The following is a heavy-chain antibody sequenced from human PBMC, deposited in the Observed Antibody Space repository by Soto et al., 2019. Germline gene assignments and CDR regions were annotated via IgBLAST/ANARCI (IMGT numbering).Heavy chain of an antibody. J-gene: IGHJ3*02. Sequence: QVQLQQWGAGLLKPSETLSLTCAVYGGFVSSGSYYWSWIRQPPGKGLEWIGEMSHSGRTHFNPSLKSRFTISVDTSKNQFSLKMSSVTAADTALYYCARVERGTATTVVDAFDIWGPGTMVTVSS. D-gene: IGHD1-1*01. CDR3: ARVERGTATTVVDAFDI. CDR1: GGFVSSGSYY. V-gene: IGHV4-34*01. CDR2: MSHSGRT.